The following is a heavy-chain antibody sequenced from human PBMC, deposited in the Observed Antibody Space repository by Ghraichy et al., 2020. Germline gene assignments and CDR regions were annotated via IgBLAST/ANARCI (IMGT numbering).Heavy chain of an antibody. CDR3: ARVPTYYYGSGSYYNFDY. Sequence: SETLSLTCAVYGGSFSGYYWSWIRQPQGKGMEWIGEINHSGSTNYNPSLKSRVTISVDTSKNQFSLKLSSVTAADTAVYYCARVPTYYYGSGSYYNFDYWGQGTLVTVSS. CDR1: GGSFSGYY. CDR2: INHSGST. D-gene: IGHD3-10*01. J-gene: IGHJ4*02. V-gene: IGHV4-34*01.